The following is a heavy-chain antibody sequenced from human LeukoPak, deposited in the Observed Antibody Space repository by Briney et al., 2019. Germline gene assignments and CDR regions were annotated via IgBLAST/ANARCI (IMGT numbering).Heavy chain of an antibody. CDR3: ARDLIVPDAMTGSGSYSTDY. V-gene: IGHV6-1*01. Sequence: SQTLSLTCAISGDSVSSNSAAWNWIRQSPSRGLEWLGRTYYRSKWYNDYAVSVKSRITINPDTSKNQFSLQLSSVTAADTAVYYCARDLIVPDAMTGSGSYSTDYWGQGTLATVSS. D-gene: IGHD3-10*01. CDR2: TYYRSKWYN. CDR1: GDSVSSNSAA. J-gene: IGHJ4*02.